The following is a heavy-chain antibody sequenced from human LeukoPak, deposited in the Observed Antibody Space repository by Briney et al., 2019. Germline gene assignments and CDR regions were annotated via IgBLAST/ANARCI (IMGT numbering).Heavy chain of an antibody. J-gene: IGHJ3*02. V-gene: IGHV4-34*01. CDR2: INHSGST. CDR3: ARGGDYYDSSGHLNDAFDI. CDR1: GGSISSYY. Sequence: SETLSLTCTVSGGSISSYYWSWIRQPPGKGLEWIGEINHSGSTNYNPSLKSRVTISVDTSKNQFSLKLSSVTAADTAVYYCARGGDYYDSSGHLNDAFDIWGQGTMVTVSS. D-gene: IGHD3-22*01.